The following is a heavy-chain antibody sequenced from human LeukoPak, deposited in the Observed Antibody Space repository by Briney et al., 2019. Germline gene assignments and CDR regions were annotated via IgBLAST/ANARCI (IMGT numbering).Heavy chain of an antibody. D-gene: IGHD2-15*01. CDR2: IIPLFGTP. V-gene: IGHV1-69*06. CDR1: GGTFSSYT. Sequence: SVKVSCKASGGTFSSYTISWVRQAPGQGLEWMGGIIPLFGTPDYARKFQDRLTITADKSTSTAYMELSSLRSEDTAVYYCASATLRCSGGSCYEMDVWGKGTTVTVSS. CDR3: ASATLRCSGGSCYEMDV. J-gene: IGHJ6*04.